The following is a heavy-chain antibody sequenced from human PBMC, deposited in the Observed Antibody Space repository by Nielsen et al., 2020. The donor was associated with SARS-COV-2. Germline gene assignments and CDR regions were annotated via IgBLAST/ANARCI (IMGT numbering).Heavy chain of an antibody. CDR1: GGSISSYY. Sequence: SETLSLTCTVSGGSISSYYWSWIRQPPGKGLEWIGYIYYSGSTNYNPSLKSRVTISVDTSKNQFSLKLSSVTAADTAVYYCARDGGDYGDFLNWFDPWGQGTLVTVSS. J-gene: IGHJ5*02. CDR2: IYYSGST. V-gene: IGHV4-59*01. CDR3: ARDGGDYGDFLNWFDP. D-gene: IGHD4-17*01.